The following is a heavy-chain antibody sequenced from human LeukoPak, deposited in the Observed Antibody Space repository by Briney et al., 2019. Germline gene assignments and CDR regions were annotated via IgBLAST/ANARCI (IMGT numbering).Heavy chain of an antibody. J-gene: IGHJ6*03. CDR1: GGSFSGYY. Sequence: SETLSLTCTVYGGSFSGYYWSWIRQPPGKGLEWIGEINHSGSTNYNPSLKSRVTISVDTSKNQFSLKLSSVTAADTAVYYCARSGRNLIRGVALYYYMDVWGKGTTVTVSS. V-gene: IGHV4-34*01. D-gene: IGHD3-10*01. CDR2: INHSGST. CDR3: ARSGRNLIRGVALYYYMDV.